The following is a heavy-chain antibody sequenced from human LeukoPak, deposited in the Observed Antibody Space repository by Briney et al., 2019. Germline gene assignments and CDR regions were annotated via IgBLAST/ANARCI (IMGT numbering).Heavy chain of an antibody. J-gene: IGHJ3*02. Sequence: PSETLSLTCTVSGGSISSYYWSWIRQPAGKGLEWIGRIYTSGSTNYNPSLKSRVTMSVDTSKNQFSLKLSSVTAADTAVYYCARDTYCSSTSCYAFDIWGQGTMVTVSS. V-gene: IGHV4-4*07. CDR3: ARDTYCSSTSCYAFDI. D-gene: IGHD2-2*01. CDR2: IYTSGST. CDR1: GGSISSYY.